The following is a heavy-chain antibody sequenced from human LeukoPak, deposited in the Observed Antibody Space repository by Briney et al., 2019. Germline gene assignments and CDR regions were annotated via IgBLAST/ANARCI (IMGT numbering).Heavy chain of an antibody. Sequence: SETLSLTCTVSDYSISSGYYWGWIRQPPGKGLEWIGSIYHSWSTYYNPYLKSRVTISVDTSKNQFCLKLKSVTAADTALYYCARSNVRGVITTLQYWGQGTLVTVSS. CDR2: IYHSWST. D-gene: IGHD3-10*01. J-gene: IGHJ1*01. V-gene: IGHV4-38-2*02. CDR1: DYSISSGYY. CDR3: ARSNVRGVITTLQY.